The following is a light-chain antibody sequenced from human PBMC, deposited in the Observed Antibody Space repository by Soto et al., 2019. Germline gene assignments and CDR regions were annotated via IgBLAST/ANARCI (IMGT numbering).Light chain of an antibody. CDR3: QQYKTYWT. CDR1: QSVSSW. CDR2: KAS. V-gene: IGKV1-5*03. Sequence: DIQMTQSPSTLSASVGDRVTITCRASQSVSSWLAWFQQKPGKAPKLLIYKASNLQSGVSSRFSGGGSGTEFTLTISSLHPDDVATYYCQQYKTYWTFGPGTKVEIK. J-gene: IGKJ1*01.